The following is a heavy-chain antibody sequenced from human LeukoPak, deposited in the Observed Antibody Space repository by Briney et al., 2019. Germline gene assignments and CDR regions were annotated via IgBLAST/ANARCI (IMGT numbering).Heavy chain of an antibody. J-gene: IGHJ4*02. CDR2: MNPNSGNT. CDR3: ARTTITVIALFYY. Sequence: GASVKVSCKASGYTFTSYDINWVRQATGQGLEWMGWMNPNSGNTGYAQKFQGRVTMTRNTSISTAYMELSSLRSEDTAVYYCARTTITVIALFYYWGQGTLVTVSS. CDR1: GYTFTSYD. D-gene: IGHD3-22*01. V-gene: IGHV1-8*01.